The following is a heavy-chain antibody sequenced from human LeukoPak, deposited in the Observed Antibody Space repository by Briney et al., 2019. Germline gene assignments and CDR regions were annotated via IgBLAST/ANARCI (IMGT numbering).Heavy chain of an antibody. D-gene: IGHD3-10*01. CDR1: GFTFDDYA. V-gene: IGHV3-9*01. J-gene: IGHJ4*02. CDR3: AKDRMYGAFGAQFDY. Sequence: PGGSLRLSCAASGFTFDDYAMHWVRQAPGKGLEWVAGISWNGGSIDYADSVKGRFTISRDNAKNSLYLQMNSLRAEDTALYYCAKDRMYGAFGAQFDYWGQGTLVTVSS. CDR2: ISWNGGSI.